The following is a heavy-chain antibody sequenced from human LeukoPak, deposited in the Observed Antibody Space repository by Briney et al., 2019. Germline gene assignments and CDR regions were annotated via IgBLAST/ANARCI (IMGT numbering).Heavy chain of an antibody. V-gene: IGHV3-7*01. D-gene: IGHD3-3*01. CDR3: ARSGLGETYYDFWSGYYSGYYYGMDV. J-gene: IGHJ6*02. CDR2: IKQDGSEK. Sequence: PGGSLRLSCAASGFTFSSYWMSWVRQAPGKGLEWVANIKQDGSEKYYADSVKGRFTISRDNAKNSLYLQMNSLRAEDTAVYYCARSGLGETYYDFWSGYYSGYYYGMDVWGQGTTVTVSS. CDR1: GFTFSSYW.